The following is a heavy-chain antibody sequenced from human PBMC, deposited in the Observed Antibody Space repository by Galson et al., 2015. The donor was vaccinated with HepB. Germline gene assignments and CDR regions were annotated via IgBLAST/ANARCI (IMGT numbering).Heavy chain of an antibody. CDR1: GFTFDDYG. Sequence: SLRLSCAASGFTFDDYGMSWVRHAPGKGLEWVSGINWNGGSTGYADSVKGRFTISRYNAKNSLYLQMNSLRAEDTALYHCARTSSSGWCAPRAYWGQRTLFTVSS. CDR2: INWNGGST. CDR3: ARTSSSGWCAPRAY. D-gene: IGHD6-19*01. V-gene: IGHV3-20*01. J-gene: IGHJ1*01.